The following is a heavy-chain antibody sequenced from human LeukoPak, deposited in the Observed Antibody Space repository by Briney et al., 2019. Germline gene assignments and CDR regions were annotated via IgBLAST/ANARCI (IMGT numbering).Heavy chain of an antibody. CDR3: ARDRHSSGWPHLFDY. V-gene: IGHV1-69*01. CDR2: IIPIFGTA. CDR1: GGTFISYA. D-gene: IGHD6-19*01. J-gene: IGHJ4*02. Sequence: SVKVSCKASGGTFISYAISWVRQAPGQGLEWMGGIIPIFGTANYAQKFQGRVTITADESTSTAYMELSSLRSEDTAVYYCARDRHSSGWPHLFDYWGQGTLVTVSS.